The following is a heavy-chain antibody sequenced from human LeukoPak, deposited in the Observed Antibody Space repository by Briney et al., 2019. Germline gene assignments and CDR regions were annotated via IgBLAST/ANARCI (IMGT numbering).Heavy chain of an antibody. CDR3: VTTSSDPQDSSGYLGY. CDR2: IWYDGTNK. Sequence: GGSLRLSCAASGFTFSSYGKHWVRQAPGKGLEWVSLIWYDGTNKYYADSVKGRFTISRDNSKNTLYLQMNSLSAEDTAVYCCVTTSSDPQDSSGYLGYWGQGTLVTVSS. D-gene: IGHD3-22*01. J-gene: IGHJ4*02. V-gene: IGHV3-33*01. CDR1: GFTFSSYG.